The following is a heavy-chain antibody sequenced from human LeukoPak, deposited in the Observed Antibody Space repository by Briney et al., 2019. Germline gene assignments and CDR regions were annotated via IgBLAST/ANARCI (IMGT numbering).Heavy chain of an antibody. CDR1: GGSISNYY. D-gene: IGHD1-26*01. CDR2: IYYSGDT. J-gene: IGHJ6*03. CDR3: ARGGSTNPAGYYYYYMDV. V-gene: IGHV4-59*01. Sequence: PSETLSLTCTVSGGSISNYYWSWIRQPPGKGLEWIGYIYYSGDTNYNPSLKSRVTISVDTSKNQFSLKLTSVTAADTAVYYCARGGSTNPAGYYYYYMDVWGKGTTVTVSS.